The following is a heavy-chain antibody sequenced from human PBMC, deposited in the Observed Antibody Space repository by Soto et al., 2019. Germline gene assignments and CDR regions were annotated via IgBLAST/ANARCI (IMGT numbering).Heavy chain of an antibody. CDR1: KYTFTTYD. CDR3: ARVAAHRVSYYYYGLDV. CDR2: MNPGSGDT. V-gene: IGHV1-8*01. J-gene: IGHJ6*02. D-gene: IGHD3-16*01. Sequence: GASVKVSCKTSKYTFTTYDVNWVRQAPGQGLEWMGWMNPGSGDTGYAQKFQGRVTMTRNTSIATAYMELSSLRSEDTAVYYCARVAAHRVSYYYYGLDVWGQGTTVTVSS.